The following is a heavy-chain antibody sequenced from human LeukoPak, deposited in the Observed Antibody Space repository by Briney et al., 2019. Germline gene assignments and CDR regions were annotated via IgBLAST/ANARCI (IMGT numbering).Heavy chain of an antibody. CDR2: IYPGDSDT. J-gene: IGHJ4*02. V-gene: IGHV5-51*01. D-gene: IGHD1-14*01. CDR1: GDSFTSYA. CDR3: AGQEPRGYFDY. Sequence: GESLKISCKGSGDSFTSYAIGWVRQMPGKGLEWMGIIYPGDSDTRYSPSFQGQVTISVDKSINTAYLQWSSLKASDTAMYYCAGQEPRGYFDYWGQGTLVTVSS.